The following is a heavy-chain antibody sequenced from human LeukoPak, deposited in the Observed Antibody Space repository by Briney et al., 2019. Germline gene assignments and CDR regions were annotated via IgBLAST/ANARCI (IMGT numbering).Heavy chain of an antibody. CDR2: INSDGSST. D-gene: IGHD3-3*01. V-gene: IGHV3-74*01. J-gene: IGHJ4*02. Sequence: GGSLRLSCAASGFTFSVYWMHWVRHAPGKGLVWVSRINSDGSSTSYADSVKGRFTISRDNAKSTLHLQMNSLRAEDTAVYYCARDWVESAVDYWGQGTLVTVSS. CDR3: ARDWVESAVDY. CDR1: GFTFSVYW.